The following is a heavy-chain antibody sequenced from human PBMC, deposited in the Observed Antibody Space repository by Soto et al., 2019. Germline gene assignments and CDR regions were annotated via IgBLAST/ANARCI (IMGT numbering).Heavy chain of an antibody. V-gene: IGHV3-23*01. Sequence: PGGSLRLSCAASGFTFNSYAMSWVRQAPGKGLEWVSSTSVSGGNTYYADSVKGRFTISRDNSENTLYLQMNSLRAEDTAMYYCARTTRWYDDYWGQGTLVTVSS. CDR2: TSVSGGNT. D-gene: IGHD6-13*01. CDR3: ARTTRWYDDY. J-gene: IGHJ4*02. CDR1: GFTFNSYA.